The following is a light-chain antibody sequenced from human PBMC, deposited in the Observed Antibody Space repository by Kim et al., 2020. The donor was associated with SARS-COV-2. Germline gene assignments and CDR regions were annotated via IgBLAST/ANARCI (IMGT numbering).Light chain of an antibody. CDR1: KLGDKY. CDR3: QAWDSSTAWV. CDR2: QDS. V-gene: IGLV3-1*01. Sequence: PGQTASITCSGDKLGDKYACWYQQKPGQSPVLVIYQDSKRPSGIPERFSGSNSGNTATLTISGTQAMDEADYYCQAWDSSTAWVFGGGTQLTVL. J-gene: IGLJ3*02.